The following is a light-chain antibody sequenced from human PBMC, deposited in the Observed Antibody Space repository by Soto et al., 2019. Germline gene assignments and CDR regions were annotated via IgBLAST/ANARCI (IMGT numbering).Light chain of an antibody. J-gene: IGKJ2*01. CDR3: QQSFRSLT. V-gene: IGKV1-39*01. CDR2: GAF. CDR1: QSIGTY. Sequence: DIPLTQSPSSLSASVGDRVTITCRASQSIGTYLNWYQQTPGKAPKLLIFGAFSLQNGVPSRFSGSGSGTDFTLTINNLQPDDFTIYFCQQSFRSLTFGQGTNLEVK.